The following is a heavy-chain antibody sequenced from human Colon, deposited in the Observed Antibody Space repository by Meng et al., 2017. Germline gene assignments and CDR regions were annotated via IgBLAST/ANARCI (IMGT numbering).Heavy chain of an antibody. J-gene: IGHJ4*02. V-gene: IGHV1-3*01. CDR2: INVGNGYT. CDR1: GYTFTSYS. CDR3: AKSGIQLWLDY. D-gene: IGHD5-18*01. Sequence: VQLVQSGAEVKKPGASVKVSCKASGYTFTSYSMHWVRQAPGQRLEWMGWINVGNGYTRYSQKFQGRITITRDTSANTAYMELSSLRPEDTAVYYCAKSGIQLWLDYWGQGTLVTVSS.